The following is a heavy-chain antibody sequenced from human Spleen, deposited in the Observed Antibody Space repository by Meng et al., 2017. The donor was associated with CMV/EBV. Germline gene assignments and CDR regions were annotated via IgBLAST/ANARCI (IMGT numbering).Heavy chain of an antibody. J-gene: IGHJ5*01. CDR1: GYTFPSHG. Sequence: SCKASGYTFPSHGVNWVRQAPGQGLEWMASISAYNGHTNYAHSFQGRVTVTAHTSTSTAFMELRSLRSDDTAVYYCTGGSGWPFFDSWGQGTLVTVSS. V-gene: IGHV1-18*01. CDR2: ISAYNGHT. CDR3: TGGSGWPFFDS. D-gene: IGHD6-25*01.